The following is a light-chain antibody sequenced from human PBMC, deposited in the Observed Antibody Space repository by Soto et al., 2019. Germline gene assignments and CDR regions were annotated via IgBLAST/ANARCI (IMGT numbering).Light chain of an antibody. CDR3: QPYNSYSRT. Sequence: DIQMTQSPSSLSASVGDTVTITCRASQSIDSWLAWYQHKPGKAPKLLIFKASTLETGVPSRFSGSGSETEFTLTISSLQPDDSATYYCQPYNSYSRTFGQGTKVDIK. CDR1: QSIDSW. V-gene: IGKV1-5*03. J-gene: IGKJ1*01. CDR2: KAS.